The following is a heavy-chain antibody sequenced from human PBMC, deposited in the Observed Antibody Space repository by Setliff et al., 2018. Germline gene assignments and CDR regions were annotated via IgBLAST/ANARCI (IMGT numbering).Heavy chain of an antibody. D-gene: IGHD3-10*01. CDR1: GGTFSSYV. J-gene: IGHJ4*02. CDR2: IIPMFGTA. V-gene: IGHV1-69*06. Sequence: SVKVSCKASGGTFSSYVISWVREAPGQGLEWMGGIIPMFGTANYAQNFQGRVTMTADTSTSTAYMELRSLTTDDTAVYYCARRPRAVYGSGRRNWFLDYWGQGTLVTVSS. CDR3: ARRPRAVYGSGRRNWFLDY.